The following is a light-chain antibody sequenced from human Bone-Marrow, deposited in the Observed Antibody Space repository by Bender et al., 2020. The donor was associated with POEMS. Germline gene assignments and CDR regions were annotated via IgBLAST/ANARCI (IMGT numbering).Light chain of an antibody. CDR2: DVT. J-gene: IGLJ1*01. V-gene: IGLV2-14*03. CDR3: SSSTSSTTYV. Sequence: QSALTQARSVSGSPGQSVTISCTGNSGDVGGYNFVSWYQQHPDKAPKLMIYDVTNRPSGVSVRFSGSKSGNTASLTISGLQAEDEADYYCSSSTSSTTYVFGTGTKVTVL. CDR1: SGDVGGYNF.